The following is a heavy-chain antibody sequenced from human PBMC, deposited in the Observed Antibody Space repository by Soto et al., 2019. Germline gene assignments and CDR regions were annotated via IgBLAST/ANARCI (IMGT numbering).Heavy chain of an antibody. CDR3: AREGNYHEF. CDR2: ISGSGTYI. D-gene: IGHD3-10*01. J-gene: IGHJ4*02. CDR1: GFPSAVDA. V-gene: IGHV3-21*01. Sequence: GGSMSPSCETSGFPSAVDAMDCVRHPPEKGLEWVSSISGSGTYIDYADSVEGRFAISRDDAKNSVFLEMTSLRVDDTAVYYCAREGNYHEFWGQGTLVTVSS.